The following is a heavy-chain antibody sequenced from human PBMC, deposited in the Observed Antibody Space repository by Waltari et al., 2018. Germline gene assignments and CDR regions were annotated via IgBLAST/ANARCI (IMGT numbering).Heavy chain of an antibody. Sequence: EVQLVESGGGLVKPGGSLRLSCAASGFTFSSYSMNWVRQAPGKVLEWVSSISSIISYIYYADSVKGRFTISRDNAKNSLYLQMNSLRAEDTAVYYCARAGYQIYGMDVWGQGTTVTVSS. D-gene: IGHD2-2*01. J-gene: IGHJ6*02. CDR1: GFTFSSYS. V-gene: IGHV3-21*01. CDR2: ISSIISYI. CDR3: ARAGYQIYGMDV.